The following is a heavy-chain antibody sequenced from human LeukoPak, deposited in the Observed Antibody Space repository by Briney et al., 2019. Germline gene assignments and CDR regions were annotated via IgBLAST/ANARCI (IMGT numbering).Heavy chain of an antibody. CDR2: INQDGGEI. CDR3: VRAHHPGGWFDP. D-gene: IGHD3-10*01. CDR1: GFTFSSSW. J-gene: IGHJ5*02. Sequence: GGSLRLSCAASGFTFSSSWMTWVRQAPGKGLEWVASINQDGGEIHYVDSVKGRFTISRDNAKNSLYLQMNSLTAGDTAVHYCVRAHHPGGWFDPWGQGTLVTVSS. V-gene: IGHV3-7*04.